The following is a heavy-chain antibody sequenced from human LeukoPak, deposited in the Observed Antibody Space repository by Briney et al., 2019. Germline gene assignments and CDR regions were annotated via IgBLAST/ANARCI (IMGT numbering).Heavy chain of an antibody. CDR2: INYSGTT. CDR1: GGSITSSSYT. CDR3: ARLPTGFPNWFDP. V-gene: IGHV4-39*01. J-gene: IGHJ5*02. D-gene: IGHD7-27*01. Sequence: PSDTLSLTCTVSGGSITSSSYTWGWIRQPPGKGLEWIGTINYSGTTYYNPSLKSRVTISVDTSKNQFSLKLNSVTAADTAVYYCARLPTGFPNWFDPWGRGTLVTVSS.